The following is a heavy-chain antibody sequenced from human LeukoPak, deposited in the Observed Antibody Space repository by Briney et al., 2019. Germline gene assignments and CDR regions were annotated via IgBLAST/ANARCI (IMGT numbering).Heavy chain of an antibody. V-gene: IGHV3-23*01. CDR3: ARAAETQISIAAAGGFDY. Sequence: PGGSLRLSCAASGFTFSSYAMSRVRQAPGKGLEWVSAISGSGGSTYYADSVKGRFTISRDNSKNTLYLQMNSLRAEDTAVYYCARAAETQISIAAAGGFDYWGQGTLVTVSS. CDR1: GFTFSSYA. J-gene: IGHJ4*02. CDR2: ISGSGGST. D-gene: IGHD6-13*01.